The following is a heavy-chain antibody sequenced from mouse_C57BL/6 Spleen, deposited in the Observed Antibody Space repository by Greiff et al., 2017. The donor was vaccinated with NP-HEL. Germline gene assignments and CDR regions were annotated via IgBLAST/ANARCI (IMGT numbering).Heavy chain of an antibody. V-gene: IGHV1-15*01. CDR2: IDPETGGT. Sequence: VQLQQSGAELVRPGASVTLSCKASGYTFTDYEMHWVKQTPVHGLEWIGAIDPETGGTAYNQKFKGKAILTADKSSSTAYMELRSLTSEDSAVYYCTSVWLEAMDYWGQGTSVTVSS. CDR3: TSVWLEAMDY. J-gene: IGHJ4*01. D-gene: IGHD2-10*02. CDR1: GYTFTDYE.